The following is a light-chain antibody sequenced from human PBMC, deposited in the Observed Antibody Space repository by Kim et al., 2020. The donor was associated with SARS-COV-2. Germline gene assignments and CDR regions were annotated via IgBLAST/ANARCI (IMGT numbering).Light chain of an antibody. Sequence: SYELTQPSSVSVSPGQTARITCSGDILAKRYARWFQQKPGQAPMLVIYKDNERPSGIPERFSGSSSGTTVTLIISGAQGEDEADYYCFSAADNSWVFGGGTQLTVL. J-gene: IGLJ3*02. CDR2: KDN. CDR3: FSAADNSWV. CDR1: ILAKRY. V-gene: IGLV3-27*01.